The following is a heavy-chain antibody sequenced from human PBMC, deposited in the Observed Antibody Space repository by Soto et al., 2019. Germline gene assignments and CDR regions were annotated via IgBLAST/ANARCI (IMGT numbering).Heavy chain of an antibody. Sequence: GESLKISCKGSGYSFTSYWISWVRQMPGKGLEWMGRIDPSDSYTNYSPSFQGHVTISADKSISTAYLQWSSLKASDTAMYYCERRIIAASLSDYYYYGMDVWGQGTTVTVSS. CDR1: GYSFTSYW. D-gene: IGHD6-6*01. CDR3: ERRIIAASLSDYYYYGMDV. CDR2: IDPSDSYT. J-gene: IGHJ6*02. V-gene: IGHV5-10-1*01.